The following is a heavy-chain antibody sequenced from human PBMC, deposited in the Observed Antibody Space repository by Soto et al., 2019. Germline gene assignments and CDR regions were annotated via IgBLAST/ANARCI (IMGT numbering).Heavy chain of an antibody. CDR3: ASFYDSSGYYPFDY. J-gene: IGHJ4*02. Sequence: QVQLQESGPGLVKPSQTLSLTCTVSGGSISSGGYYWSWIRQHPGKGLEWIGYIYYSGSTYYNPSRKRRVTLSVDTSKNQFALKLSSVTAADTAVYYCASFYDSSGYYPFDYWGQGTLVTVSS. V-gene: IGHV4-31*03. D-gene: IGHD3-22*01. CDR1: GGSISSGGYY. CDR2: IYYSGST.